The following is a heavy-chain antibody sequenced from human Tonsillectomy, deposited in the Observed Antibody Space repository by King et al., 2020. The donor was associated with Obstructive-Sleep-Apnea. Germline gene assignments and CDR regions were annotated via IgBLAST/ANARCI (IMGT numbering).Heavy chain of an antibody. CDR3: AIGPYCSGGSCRYYFDY. Sequence: VQLVQSGAEVKKPGASVKVSCKASGHTFTGYYMHWVRQAPGQGLEWMGWINPNSGGTNYAQKFQGWVTMTRDTSISTAYMELSRLRSDDTAVYYCAIGPYCSGGSCRYYFDYWGQGTLVTVSS. CDR2: INPNSGGT. D-gene: IGHD2-15*01. CDR1: GHTFTGYY. J-gene: IGHJ4*02. V-gene: IGHV1-2*04.